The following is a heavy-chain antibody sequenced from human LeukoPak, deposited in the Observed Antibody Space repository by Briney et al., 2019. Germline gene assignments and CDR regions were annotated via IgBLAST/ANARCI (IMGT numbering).Heavy chain of an antibody. CDR2: VSPFNGNT. V-gene: IGHV1-18*01. CDR3: ARRGGSYSHSDF. CDR1: GYTFSSYG. J-gene: IGHJ4*02. D-gene: IGHD1-26*01. Sequence: RASVKVSCTASGYTFSSYGIIWVRQAPGQGLQWMGWVSPFNGNTDYAPKLQGRVTMTTDTSTTTAYMELRSLTSDDTAVYYCARRGGSYSHSDFWGQGTLVTVSS.